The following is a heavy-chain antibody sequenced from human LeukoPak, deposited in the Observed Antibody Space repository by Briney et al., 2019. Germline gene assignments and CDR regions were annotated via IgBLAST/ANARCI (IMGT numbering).Heavy chain of an antibody. CDR2: TNHSGST. CDR3: ARGRLRNWFDP. D-gene: IGHD4-17*01. Sequence: SETLSLTCAVYGGSFSGYYWSWIRQPPGKGLEWIGETNHSGSTNYNPSLKSRVTISVDTSKNQFSLKLSSVTAADTAVYYCARGRLRNWFDPWGQGTLVTVSS. J-gene: IGHJ5*02. CDR1: GGSFSGYY. V-gene: IGHV4-34*01.